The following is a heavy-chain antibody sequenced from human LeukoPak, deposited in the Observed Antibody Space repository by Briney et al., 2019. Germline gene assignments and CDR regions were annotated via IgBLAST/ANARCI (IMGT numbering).Heavy chain of an antibody. CDR2: IYYSGST. CDR3: ARNPRYCSSTRCYVPYFEY. Sequence: SETLSLTCTVSGGSISSYYWSWIRQPPGKGLEWIGYIYYSGSTNYNPSLKSRVTISVDTSKNQFSLKLTSVTAADTAVYYCARNPRYCSSTRCYVPYFEYWGPGTLVTVSS. D-gene: IGHD2-2*01. V-gene: IGHV4-59*08. CDR1: GGSISSYY. J-gene: IGHJ4*02.